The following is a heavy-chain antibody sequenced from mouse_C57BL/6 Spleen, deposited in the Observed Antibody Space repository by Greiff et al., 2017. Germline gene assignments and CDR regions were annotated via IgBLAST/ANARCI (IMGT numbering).Heavy chain of an antibody. Sequence: EVQLVESGPGLVKPSQSLSLTCSVTGYSITSGYYWNWIRQFPGNKLEWMGYISYDGSNNYNPSLKNRISITRDTSKNQFFLKLNSVTTEDTATYYCARDYDYGFDYWGQGTTLTVSS. J-gene: IGHJ2*01. CDR1: GYSITSGYY. D-gene: IGHD2-4*01. CDR2: ISYDGSN. CDR3: ARDYDYGFDY. V-gene: IGHV3-6*01.